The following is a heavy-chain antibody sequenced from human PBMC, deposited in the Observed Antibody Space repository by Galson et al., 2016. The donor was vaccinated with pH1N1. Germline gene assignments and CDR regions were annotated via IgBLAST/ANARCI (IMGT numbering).Heavy chain of an antibody. CDR2: IIPIFNTV. V-gene: IGHV1-69*13. CDR3: AREDYYDTDLSDWYFDL. J-gene: IGHJ2*01. D-gene: IGHD3-22*01. Sequence: SVKVSCKASGDTFGSYGINWVRQAPGQGLEWMGGIIPIFNTVKYAQNFQGRVTITADESTTTAYMELSSLRSEDTAMYYCAREDYYDTDLSDWYFDLWGRGTLLTVSS. CDR1: GDTFGSYG.